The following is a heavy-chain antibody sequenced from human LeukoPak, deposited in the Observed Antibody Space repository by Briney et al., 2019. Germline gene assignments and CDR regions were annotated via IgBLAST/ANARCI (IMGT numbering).Heavy chain of an antibody. CDR3: AKASTYNDILTGGSYNRFDP. D-gene: IGHD3-9*01. CDR2: ISGSGGST. CDR1: GFTFSSYS. J-gene: IGHJ5*02. V-gene: IGHV3-23*01. Sequence: GGSLRLSCAASGFTFSSYSMSWVRQAPGKGLEWVSAISGSGGSTYYADSVKGRFTISRDNSKNTLYLQMNSLRAEDTAVYYCAKASTYNDILTGGSYNRFDPWGQGTLVTVSS.